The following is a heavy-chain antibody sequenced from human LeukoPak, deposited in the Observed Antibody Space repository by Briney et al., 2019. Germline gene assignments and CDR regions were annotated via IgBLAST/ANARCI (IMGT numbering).Heavy chain of an antibody. Sequence: SETLSLTCTVSGGSISSYYWSWIGQPPGKGLEWSGYIYYSGSTNYNPSLKSRVTISVDTSKHQFSLKLSSVTAADTAVYYCARDRRTLYSHRYFDLWGRGTLVTVSS. CDR3: ARDRRTLYSHRYFDL. D-gene: IGHD3-16*01. CDR1: GGSISSYY. J-gene: IGHJ2*01. V-gene: IGHV4-59*01. CDR2: IYYSGST.